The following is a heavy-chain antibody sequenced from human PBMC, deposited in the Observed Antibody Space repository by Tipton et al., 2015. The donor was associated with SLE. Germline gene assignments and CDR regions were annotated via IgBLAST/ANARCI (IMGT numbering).Heavy chain of an antibody. CDR2: INHSGST. CDR3: AREDYYYMDV. V-gene: IGHV4-34*01. Sequence: TLSLTCAVYGGSFSGYYWSWIRQPPGKGLEWIGEINHSGSTNYNPSLKSRVTISVDTSKNQFSLKLSSVTAADTAVYYCAREDYYYMDVWGKGTTVTVSS. CDR1: GGSFSGYY. J-gene: IGHJ6*03.